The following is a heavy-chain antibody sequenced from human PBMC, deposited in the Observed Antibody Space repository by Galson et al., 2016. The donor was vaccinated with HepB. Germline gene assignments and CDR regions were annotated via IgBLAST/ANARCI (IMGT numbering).Heavy chain of an antibody. Sequence: SLRLSCAASGFTFSSYAMSWVRQAPGQGLEWVSAISGSDGGTYYADSVKGRFTISRDNSKNTLFLQMNSLRAEDTAVFYCAKGSYSSSWYCYFDYWGQGTLVTVSS. CDR3: AKGSYSSSWYCYFDY. D-gene: IGHD6-13*01. J-gene: IGHJ4*02. V-gene: IGHV3-23*01. CDR1: GFTFSSYA. CDR2: ISGSDGGT.